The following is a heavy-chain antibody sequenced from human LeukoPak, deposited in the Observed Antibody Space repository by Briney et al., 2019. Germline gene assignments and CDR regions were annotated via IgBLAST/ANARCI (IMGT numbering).Heavy chain of an antibody. Sequence: PGGSLRLSCAASGFTFSSYSMNWVRQAPGKGLEWVSYISSSSSTIYYADSVKGRFTISRDNAKNSLHLQMNSLRDEDTAVYYCAREGDHDYVWGSPKDDAFDIWGQGTMVTVSS. CDR1: GFTFSSYS. CDR3: AREGDHDYVWGSPKDDAFDI. J-gene: IGHJ3*02. V-gene: IGHV3-48*02. CDR2: ISSSSSTI. D-gene: IGHD3-16*01.